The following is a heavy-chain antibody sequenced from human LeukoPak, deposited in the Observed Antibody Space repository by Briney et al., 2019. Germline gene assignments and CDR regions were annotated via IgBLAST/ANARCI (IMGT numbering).Heavy chain of an antibody. CDR1: GFTYSNYN. CDR3: AREHAIYGSGAHFDH. J-gene: IGHJ4*02. Sequence: GGSLRLSCAASGFTYSNYNMNWVRQAPGKGLDWVSSISSGASGTNYIYYADSVKGRFTSSRDNAKNSLYLQMNSLRAEDTAVYYCAREHAIYGSGAHFDHWGQGTLVTVSS. V-gene: IGHV3-21*01. CDR2: ISSGASGTNYI. D-gene: IGHD3-10*01.